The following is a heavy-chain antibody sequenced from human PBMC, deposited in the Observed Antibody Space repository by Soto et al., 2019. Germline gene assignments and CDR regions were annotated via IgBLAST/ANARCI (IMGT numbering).Heavy chain of an antibody. Sequence: EEQLLESGGALVQPGGSLRISCAASGFTFRSYDMSWVRQAPGKGLEWVSTISGRGDDTYYVESVKGRFIVSSDNSKNTLYLQMNSLRVEDTARYYCAKTFFRRSSSFDLWGQGTVVTVSS. D-gene: IGHD6-6*01. J-gene: IGHJ4*02. CDR2: ISGRGDDT. V-gene: IGHV3-23*01. CDR3: AKTFFRRSSSFDL. CDR1: GFTFRSYD.